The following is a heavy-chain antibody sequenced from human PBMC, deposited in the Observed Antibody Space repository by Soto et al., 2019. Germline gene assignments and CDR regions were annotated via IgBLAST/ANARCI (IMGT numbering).Heavy chain of an antibody. Sequence: PSETLSLTCTVSGGSISSYYWSWIRQPPGKGLEWIGYIYYSGSTNYNPSLKSRVTISVDTSKNQFSLKLSSVTAADTAVYYCARGAGIAAAGNYYYGMDVWGQGTTVTVSS. V-gene: IGHV4-59*01. CDR1: GGSISSYY. CDR3: ARGAGIAAAGNYYYGMDV. CDR2: IYYSGST. J-gene: IGHJ6*02. D-gene: IGHD6-13*01.